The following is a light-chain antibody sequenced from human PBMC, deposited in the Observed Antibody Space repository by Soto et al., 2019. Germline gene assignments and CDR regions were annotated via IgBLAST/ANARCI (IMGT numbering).Light chain of an antibody. CDR1: QRISSY. J-gene: IGKJ4*01. Sequence: DIHMTQSPSSLSASVVDRSTITCRASQRISSYLNWYQQKPGKAPKLLIYAASNLQSGVPSRFTGSGSGTDFTLTISSLQPEDFATYYCQQSFRTPLTFGGGTKVDIK. CDR2: AAS. CDR3: QQSFRTPLT. V-gene: IGKV1-39*01.